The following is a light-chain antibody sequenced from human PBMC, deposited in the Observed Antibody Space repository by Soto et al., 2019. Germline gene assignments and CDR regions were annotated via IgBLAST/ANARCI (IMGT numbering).Light chain of an antibody. CDR3: HQFDTSPLT. Sequence: AIQLTQSPSSLSASIGDRVTITCRASQGIGSDLAWFQQMPGKAPKLLIYAASTLADGVPSRFSGSGYGTDFTLTINSLQPEDFATYFCHQFDTSPLTFGGGTK. J-gene: IGKJ4*01. CDR2: AAS. CDR1: QGIGSD. V-gene: IGKV1-13*02.